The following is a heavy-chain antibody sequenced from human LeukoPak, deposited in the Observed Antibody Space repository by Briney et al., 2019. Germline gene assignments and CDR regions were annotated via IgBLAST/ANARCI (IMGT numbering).Heavy chain of an antibody. Sequence: GVSLRLSCAASGFTFSSYAMSWVPQAPGNGLEWVSSISCSGANTFYADFVKGRFTISRDNSKNTLYLQMNSMRAEDTAVYYCAKDQAFWDYYDSSGYRWGQGPLVTVSS. CDR3: AKDQAFWDYYDSSGYR. J-gene: IGHJ4*02. D-gene: IGHD3-22*01. CDR2: ISCSGANT. V-gene: IGHV3-23*01. CDR1: GFTFSSYA.